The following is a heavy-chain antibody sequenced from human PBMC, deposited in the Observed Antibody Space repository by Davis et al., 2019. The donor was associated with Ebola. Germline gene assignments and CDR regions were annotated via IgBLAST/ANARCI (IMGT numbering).Heavy chain of an antibody. V-gene: IGHV3-23*01. D-gene: IGHD6-6*01. Sequence: GGSLRLTCAASGFTISGFAMSWVRQAPGKGLEWVSGITGYGGTTYYEESVEGRFTISRDNSKNTMSLQMNSLRGEDAALYYCARDAAARPSLWYNYYYMDVWGNGTTVTVSS. CDR1: GFTISGFA. J-gene: IGHJ6*03. CDR3: ARDAAARPSLWYNYYYMDV. CDR2: ITGYGGTT.